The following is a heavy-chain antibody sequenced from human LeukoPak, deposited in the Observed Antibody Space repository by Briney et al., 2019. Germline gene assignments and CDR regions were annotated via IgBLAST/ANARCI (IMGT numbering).Heavy chain of an antibody. V-gene: IGHV4-34*01. J-gene: IGHJ4*02. CDR1: GGSFSGYY. D-gene: IGHD3-22*01. CDR3: ARGPPPEYDSSGYVDY. CDR2: IHHSGGT. Sequence: MTSETLSLTCAVYGGSFSGYYWTWIRQPPGKGMQWIGEIHHSGGTTYNPSLKSRVSISLDTSKSHFSLRVTSVTAADTAMYYCARGPPPEYDSSGYVDYWGQGTLVTVSS.